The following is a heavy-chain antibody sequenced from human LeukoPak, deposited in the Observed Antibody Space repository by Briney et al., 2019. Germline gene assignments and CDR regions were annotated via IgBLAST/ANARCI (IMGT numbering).Heavy chain of an antibody. CDR1: GFTFSSYG. J-gene: IGHJ4*02. Sequence: PGGSLRLSCAASGFTFSSYGMHWVRQAPGKGLEWVAVISYDGSNKYYADSVKGRFTISRDNSKNTLYLQMNSLRAEDTAVYYCWYYYGSGSYSDYWGQGTLVTVSS. CDR3: WYYYGSGSYSDY. D-gene: IGHD3-10*01. CDR2: ISYDGSNK. V-gene: IGHV3-30*03.